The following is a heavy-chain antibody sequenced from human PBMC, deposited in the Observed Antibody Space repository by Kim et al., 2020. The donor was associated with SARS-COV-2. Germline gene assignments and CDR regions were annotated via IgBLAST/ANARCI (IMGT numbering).Heavy chain of an antibody. V-gene: IGHV1-46*01. J-gene: IGHJ5*02. Sequence: AQKFTGRVTMTRDTSTSTVYMELSSLRSEDTAVYYCARERYSAGENWFDPWGQGTLVTVSS. D-gene: IGHD6-13*01. CDR3: ARERYSAGENWFDP.